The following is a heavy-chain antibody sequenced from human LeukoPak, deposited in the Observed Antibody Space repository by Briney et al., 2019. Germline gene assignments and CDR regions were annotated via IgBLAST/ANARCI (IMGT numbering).Heavy chain of an antibody. CDR3: AREAGRQQWLVLDH. J-gene: IGHJ4*02. CDR2: IYYSGST. Sequence: PSETLSLTCTVSGGSISSYYWSWIRQPPGKELEYIGYIYYSGSTNYNPSLKSRVTISVDTSKNQFSLRLTSVTAADTAVYYCAREAGRQQWLVLDHWGQGTLVTVSS. V-gene: IGHV4-59*12. D-gene: IGHD6-19*01. CDR1: GGSISSYY.